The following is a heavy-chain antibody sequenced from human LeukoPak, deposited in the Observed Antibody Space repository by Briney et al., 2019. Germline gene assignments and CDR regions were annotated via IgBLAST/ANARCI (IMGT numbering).Heavy chain of an antibody. CDR1: GFTFSSYW. V-gene: IGHV3-7*01. J-gene: IGHJ5*02. CDR3: ARSAGFDWLFYGIFDP. Sequence: PGGSLRLSCAASGFTFSSYWMSWVRQAPGKGLEWVANIKQDGSEKYYVDSVKGRFTISRDNAKNSLYLQMNSLRAEDTAVYYCARSAGFDWLFYGIFDPWGQGTLVTVPS. CDR2: IKQDGSEK. D-gene: IGHD3-9*01.